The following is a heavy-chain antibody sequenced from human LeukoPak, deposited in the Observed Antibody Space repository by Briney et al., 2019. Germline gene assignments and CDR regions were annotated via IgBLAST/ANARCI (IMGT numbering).Heavy chain of an antibody. Sequence: GGSLRLSCAASGFTFSSYAMNWVRQAPGKGLEWVSAISGSGSTTYYADSVKGRFTISRDNAKNSPYLQMNSLRAEDTAVYYCARDEVVTALGYWGQGTLVTVSS. D-gene: IGHD2-21*02. V-gene: IGHV3-23*01. CDR3: ARDEVVTALGY. J-gene: IGHJ4*02. CDR2: ISGSGSTT. CDR1: GFTFSSYA.